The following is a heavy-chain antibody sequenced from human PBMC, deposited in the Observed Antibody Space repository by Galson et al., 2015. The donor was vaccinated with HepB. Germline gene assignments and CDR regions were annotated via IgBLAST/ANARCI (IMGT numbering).Heavy chain of an antibody. Sequence: SLRLSCAASGFTFSSYAMSWVRQAPGKGPEWVSAISGSGGSTYYADSVKGRFTISRDNSKNTLYLQMNSLRVEDTAVYYCARDPEWGACDYWGQGTLVTVSS. CDR3: ARDPEWGACDY. D-gene: IGHD1-26*01. V-gene: IGHV3-23*01. J-gene: IGHJ4*02. CDR2: ISGSGGST. CDR1: GFTFSSYA.